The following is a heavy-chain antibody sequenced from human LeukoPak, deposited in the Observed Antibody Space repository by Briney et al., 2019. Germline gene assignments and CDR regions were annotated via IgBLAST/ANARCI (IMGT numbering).Heavy chain of an antibody. CDR1: GYTFTSYD. V-gene: IGHV1-8*01. Sequence: ASVKVSCKASGYTFTSYDINWVRQATGQGLEWMGWMNPNSGNTGYAQKFQGRVTMTRNTSISTAYMELSSLRSEDTAVYYCARANCSSTSCYFSWFDPWGQGTLVTVSS. D-gene: IGHD2-2*01. CDR2: MNPNSGNT. CDR3: ARANCSSTSCYFSWFDP. J-gene: IGHJ5*02.